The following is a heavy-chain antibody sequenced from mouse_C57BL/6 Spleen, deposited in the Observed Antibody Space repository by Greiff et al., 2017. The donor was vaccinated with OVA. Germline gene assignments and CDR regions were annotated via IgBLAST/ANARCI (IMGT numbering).Heavy chain of an antibody. V-gene: IGHV1-64*01. CDR2: IYPNSGST. CDR1: GYTFTSYW. Sequence: QVQLQQPGAELVKPGASVKLSCKASGYTFTSYWMHWVKQRPGQGLEWIGMIYPNSGSTNYNEKFKSKATLTVDKSSSTAYMQLSSLTSEDSAVYDCARKRELTGVFAYWGQGTLVTVSA. D-gene: IGHD4-1*01. J-gene: IGHJ3*01. CDR3: ARKRELTGVFAY.